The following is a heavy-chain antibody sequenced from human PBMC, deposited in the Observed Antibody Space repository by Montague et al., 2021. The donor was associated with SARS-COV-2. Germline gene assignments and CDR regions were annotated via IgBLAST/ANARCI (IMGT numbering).Heavy chain of an antibody. CDR2: IYYTGST. V-gene: IGHV4-59*01. D-gene: IGHD3-9*01. CDR3: ARSGFYDLLTGYSFGSIDP. Sequence: SETLSLTCTVSGGSITSYYWSWIRQPPGKGLEWIGHIYYTGSTNYNPSLKSRGTISVDKSKNQFSLRLSSVTAADTAVCYCARSGFYDLLTGYSFGSIDPWGQGTLVTVSS. J-gene: IGHJ5*02. CDR1: GGSITSYY.